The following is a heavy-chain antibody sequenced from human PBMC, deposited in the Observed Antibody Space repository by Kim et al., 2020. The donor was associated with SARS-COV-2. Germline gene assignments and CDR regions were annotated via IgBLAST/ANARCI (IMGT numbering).Heavy chain of an antibody. J-gene: IGHJ5*01. Sequence: GGSLRLSCTASGFPFGDYALSWFRQAPGKGLEWVGFIRSKTYGGTTEFAASVKGIFTMSRDDSKNIAYLQMNSLKTEDTAVYYCTRGPASSYNYFDSWGQGTLVTVSS. D-gene: IGHD6-19*01. V-gene: IGHV3-49*03. CDR3: TRGPASSYNYFDS. CDR2: IRSKTYGGTT. CDR1: GFPFGDYA.